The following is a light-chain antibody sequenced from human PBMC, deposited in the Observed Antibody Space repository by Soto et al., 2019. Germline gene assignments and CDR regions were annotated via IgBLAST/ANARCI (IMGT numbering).Light chain of an antibody. CDR2: EVS. CDR1: SSDVGSYNY. V-gene: IGLV2-14*01. J-gene: IGLJ1*01. CDR3: SSYTSSSTPYYV. Sequence: QSVLTQPASVSGSPGQSITISCTGTSSDVGSYNYVSWYQQHPGKAPKLMIYEVSNRPSGVSNRFSGSKSGNTASLTISGLQAEDEADYYCSSYTSSSTPYYVFGNGTKVTVL.